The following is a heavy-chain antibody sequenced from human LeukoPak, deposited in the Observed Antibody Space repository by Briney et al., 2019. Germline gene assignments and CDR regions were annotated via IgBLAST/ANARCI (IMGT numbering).Heavy chain of an antibody. V-gene: IGHV4-59*12. CDR1: GGSISSYY. Sequence: NSSETLSLTCTVSGGSISSYYWSWIRQPPGKGLEWIGYIYYSGSTNYNPSLKSRVTISVDTSKNQFSLKLSSVTAADTAVYYCARDSRWTMIVVGWGQGTLVTVSS. CDR3: ARDSRWTMIVVG. D-gene: IGHD3-22*01. J-gene: IGHJ4*02. CDR2: IYYSGST.